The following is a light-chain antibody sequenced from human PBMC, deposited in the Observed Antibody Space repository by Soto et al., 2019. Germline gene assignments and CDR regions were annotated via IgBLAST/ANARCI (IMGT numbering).Light chain of an antibody. CDR2: GAS. CDR1: QSVSSSY. Sequence: SILTQPRSSRSLSHGERATLSCRASQSVSSSYLAWYQQKPGQAPRLLIYGASSRATGIPDRFSGSGSGTDFTLTISRLEPEDVAVYYCQQYGSSGTFGQGTKVAIK. V-gene: IGKV3-20*01. J-gene: IGKJ1*01. CDR3: QQYGSSGT.